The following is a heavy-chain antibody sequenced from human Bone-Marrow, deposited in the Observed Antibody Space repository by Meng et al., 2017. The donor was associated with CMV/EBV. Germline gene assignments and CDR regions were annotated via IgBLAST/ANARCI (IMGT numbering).Heavy chain of an antibody. CDR2: ISSSSSYI. V-gene: IGHV3-21*01. D-gene: IGHD1-26*01. CDR3: ASGSQGSIFDY. Sequence: GESLKISCAASGFTFSSYSMNWVRQAPGKGLEWVSSISSSSSYIYYADSVKGRFTISRDNAKNSLYLQMNSLRAEDTAVYYCASGSQGSIFDYWGQGTLVTV. J-gene: IGHJ4*02. CDR1: GFTFSSYS.